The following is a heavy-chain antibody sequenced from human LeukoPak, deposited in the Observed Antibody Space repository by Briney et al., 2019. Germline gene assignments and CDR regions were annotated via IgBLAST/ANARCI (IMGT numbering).Heavy chain of an antibody. Sequence: GGSLRLSCAPSGFSVSTNYMNWVRQAPGKGLDWVSVIYSDGRTYYADSVKDRFIISRDNSKNTLYLQMNSLKPEDTALYYCAGNLYSSSWSDYWGRGTLVTVSS. CDR1: GFSVSTNY. J-gene: IGHJ4*02. CDR3: AGNLYSSSWSDY. CDR2: IYSDGRT. V-gene: IGHV3-53*01. D-gene: IGHD6-13*01.